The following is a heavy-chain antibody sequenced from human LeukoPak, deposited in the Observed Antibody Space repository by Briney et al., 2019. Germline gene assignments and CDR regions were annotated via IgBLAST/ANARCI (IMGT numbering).Heavy chain of an antibody. D-gene: IGHD3-10*01. Sequence: SETLSLTCTVSGGSISSSSYYWGWIRQPPGKGLEWIGSIYYSGSTYYNPSLKSRVTISVDTSKNQFSLKLSSVTAADTAVYYCARAHYGSGEVDYWGQGTLVTVSS. CDR2: IYYSGST. CDR3: ARAHYGSGEVDY. J-gene: IGHJ4*02. V-gene: IGHV4-39*07. CDR1: GGSISSSSYY.